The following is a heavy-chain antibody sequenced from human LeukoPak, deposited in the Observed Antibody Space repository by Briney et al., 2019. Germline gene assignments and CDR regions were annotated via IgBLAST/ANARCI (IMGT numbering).Heavy chain of an antibody. CDR1: GFTFTTFW. Sequence: PGGSLRLSCAASGFTFTTFWMNWVRQAPGKGLEWVAVMSYDGSNKYYADSVKGRFTISRDNSKNTLYLQMNSLRAEDTAVYYCAKDRLLWFGELLAPSDYWGQGTLVTVSS. V-gene: IGHV3-30*18. J-gene: IGHJ4*02. CDR3: AKDRLLWFGELLAPSDY. D-gene: IGHD3-10*01. CDR2: MSYDGSNK.